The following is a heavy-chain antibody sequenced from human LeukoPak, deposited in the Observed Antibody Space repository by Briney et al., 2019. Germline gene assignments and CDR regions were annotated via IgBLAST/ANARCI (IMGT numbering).Heavy chain of an antibody. CDR3: ARDPRLPVYAFFDY. CDR1: GGSISSSSYY. D-gene: IGHD2-8*01. V-gene: IGHV4-39*02. J-gene: IGHJ4*02. CDR2: IYYSGST. Sequence: SETLSLTCTVSGGSISSSSYYWGWIRQPPGKGLEWIGSIYYSGSTYYNPSLKSRVTISVDTSKNQFSLKLSSVTAADTAVYYCARDPRLPVYAFFDYWGQGTLVTVSS.